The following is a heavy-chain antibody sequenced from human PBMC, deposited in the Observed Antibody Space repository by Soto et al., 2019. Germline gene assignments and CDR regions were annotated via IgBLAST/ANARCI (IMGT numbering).Heavy chain of an antibody. CDR3: AREEGTGIAASFYY. D-gene: IGHD6-13*01. CDR2: IYYSGST. Sequence: SETLSLTCTVSGGSISSSSYYWGWIRQPPGKGLEWIGSIYYSGSTYYNPSLKSRVTISVDTSKNQFSLKLSSVTAADTAVYYCAREEGTGIAASFYYWGQGTLVTVSS. J-gene: IGHJ4*02. V-gene: IGHV4-39*07. CDR1: GGSISSSSYY.